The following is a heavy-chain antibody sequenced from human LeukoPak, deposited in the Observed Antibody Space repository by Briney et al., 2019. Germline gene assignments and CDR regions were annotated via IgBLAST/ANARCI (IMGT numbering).Heavy chain of an antibody. D-gene: IGHD3-9*01. V-gene: IGHV7-4-1*02. CDR1: GYTFTSYG. CDR3: ARDYDISYNWFDP. Sequence: GASVKVSCKASGYTFTSYGISWVRQAPGQGLEWMGWINTNTGNPTYAQGFTGRFVFSLDTSVSTAYLQISSLKAEDTAVYYCARDYDISYNWFDPWGQGTLVTVSS. CDR2: INTNTGNP. J-gene: IGHJ5*02.